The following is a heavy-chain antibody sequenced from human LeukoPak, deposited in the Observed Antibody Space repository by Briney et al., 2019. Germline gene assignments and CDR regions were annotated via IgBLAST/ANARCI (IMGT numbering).Heavy chain of an antibody. Sequence: SVKVSCKASGGTFSSYAISWVRQAPGQGLEWMGGIIPIFGTANYAQKFRGRVTITADESTSTAYMELSSLRSEDTAVYYCTRGSIAYYYMDVWGKGTTVTISS. D-gene: IGHD3-22*01. CDR3: TRGSIAYYYMDV. CDR2: IIPIFGTA. J-gene: IGHJ6*03. V-gene: IGHV1-69*13. CDR1: GGTFSSYA.